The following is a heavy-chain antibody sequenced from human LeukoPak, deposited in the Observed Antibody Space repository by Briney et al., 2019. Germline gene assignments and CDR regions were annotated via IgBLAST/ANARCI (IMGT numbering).Heavy chain of an antibody. D-gene: IGHD3-22*01. CDR3: ARAFYYYDSDY. Sequence: GGSLRLSCAASGFTFSTYSMNWVRQAPGKGLEWVSYISSSSSTIYYADSVKGRFTISRDNAKNSLYLQMNSLGAEDTAVYYCARAFYYYDSDYWGQGTLVTVSS. V-gene: IGHV3-48*04. CDR2: ISSSSSTI. J-gene: IGHJ4*02. CDR1: GFTFSTYS.